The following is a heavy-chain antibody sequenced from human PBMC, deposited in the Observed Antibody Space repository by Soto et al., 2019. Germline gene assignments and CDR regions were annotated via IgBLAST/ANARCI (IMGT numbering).Heavy chain of an antibody. D-gene: IGHD2-2*01. Sequence: ASVKVSCKTSGYTFSNYGITWVRQAPGQPLEWLGWISLYSDGTNYAQKFQGRVSMTTDTSTTTAYMELRSLRSDDTAVYYGARVVPGAEAWFGPWGQGTLVTVS. CDR3: ARVVPGAEAWFGP. J-gene: IGHJ5*02. V-gene: IGHV1-18*01. CDR1: GYTFSNYG. CDR2: ISLYSDGT.